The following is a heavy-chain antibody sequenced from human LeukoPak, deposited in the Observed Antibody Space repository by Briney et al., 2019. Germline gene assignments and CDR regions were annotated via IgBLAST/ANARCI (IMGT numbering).Heavy chain of an antibody. CDR1: GFTFDDYA. D-gene: IGHD3-10*01. J-gene: IGHJ4*02. Sequence: GGSLRLSCAASGFTFDDYAMHWVRQAPGKGLEWVSGISWNSGSIGYADSVKGRFTISRDNAKNSLYLQMNSLRAEDTALYYCATDYYGSGSRPYYFDYWGQGTLVTVSS. CDR3: ATDYYGSGSRPYYFDY. CDR2: ISWNSGSI. V-gene: IGHV3-9*01.